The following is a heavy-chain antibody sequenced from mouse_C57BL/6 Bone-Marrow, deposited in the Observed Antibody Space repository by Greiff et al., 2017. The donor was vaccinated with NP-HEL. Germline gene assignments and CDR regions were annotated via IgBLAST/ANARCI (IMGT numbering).Heavy chain of an antibody. J-gene: IGHJ3*01. D-gene: IGHD4-1*01. Sequence: QVQLQQSGPELVKPGASVKISCKASGYAFSSSWMNWVKQRPGKGLEWIGRIYPGDGDTNYNGKFKGKATLTADKSSSTAYMQLSSLTSEDSAVYFCADWDEGGSYWGQGTLVTVSA. CDR2: IYPGDGDT. CDR3: ADWDEGGSY. V-gene: IGHV1-82*01. CDR1: GYAFSSSW.